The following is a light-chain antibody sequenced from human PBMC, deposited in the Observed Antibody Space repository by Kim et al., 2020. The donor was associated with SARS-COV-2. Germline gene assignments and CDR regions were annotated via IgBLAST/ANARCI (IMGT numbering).Light chain of an antibody. CDR3: QAWNTYTV. Sequence: SYELTQPPSVSVSPGQTASITCSGDKLGDKYVCWYQQKPDQSPLLVIYQDSKRPSGLPERFSGSNSGNTATLTISGTQTMDEADYYCQAWNTYTVFGGGTQLTV. V-gene: IGLV3-1*01. CDR1: KLGDKY. J-gene: IGLJ3*02. CDR2: QDS.